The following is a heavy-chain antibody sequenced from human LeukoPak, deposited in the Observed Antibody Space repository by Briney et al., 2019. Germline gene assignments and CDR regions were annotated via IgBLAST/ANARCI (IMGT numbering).Heavy chain of an antibody. CDR3: ARYNYYYDLDV. CDR2: INSDGSTT. J-gene: IGHJ6*02. CDR1: GFTFSSYW. V-gene: IGHV3-74*01. Sequence: GGSLRLSCAASGFTFSSYWMHWVRQAPGKGLVWVSRINSDGSTTGYADSVKGRFTISRDNAENTLHLQMNSLGAEDTAVYYCARYNYYYDLDVWGQGTTVTVSS.